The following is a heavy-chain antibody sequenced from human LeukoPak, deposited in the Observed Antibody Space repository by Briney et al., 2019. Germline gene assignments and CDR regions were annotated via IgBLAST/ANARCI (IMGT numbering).Heavy chain of an antibody. D-gene: IGHD1-1*01. CDR3: ARDTTGTTGGYYYYYMDV. CDR1: GGSFSGYY. CDR2: INHSGST. Sequence: SETLSLTCAVYGGSFSGYYWSWIRQPPEKGLEWIGEINHSGSTNYNPSLKSRVTISVDTSKNQFSLKLSSVTAADTAVYYCARDTTGTTGGYYYYYMDVWGKGTTVTVSS. J-gene: IGHJ6*03. V-gene: IGHV4-34*01.